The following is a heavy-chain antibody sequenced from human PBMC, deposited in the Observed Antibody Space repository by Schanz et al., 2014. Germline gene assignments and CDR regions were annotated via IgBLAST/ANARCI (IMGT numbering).Heavy chain of an antibody. V-gene: IGHV3-66*01. Sequence: EEQLLQSGGGLVQPGGSLRLSCAASGFTFRDYYMSWIRQAPGKGLEWVSVIYSGIGAYYADSVKNRFTVSRDNSKNTVYLQMNRLRAEDTAVYYCARVQRYDPSGWGYFDYWGQGALVTVSS. CDR1: GFTFRDYY. J-gene: IGHJ4*02. CDR3: ARVQRYDPSGWGYFDY. CDR2: IYSGIGA. D-gene: IGHD3-22*01.